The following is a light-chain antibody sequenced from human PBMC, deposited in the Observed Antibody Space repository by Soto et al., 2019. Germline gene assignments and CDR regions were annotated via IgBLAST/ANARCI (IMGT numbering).Light chain of an antibody. CDR3: GTWDSSLSAGQGV. V-gene: IGLV1-51*01. J-gene: IGLJ2*01. CDR2: DNN. CDR1: SSNIGNNY. Sequence: QSVLTQPPSVSAAPGQKVTISCSGSSSNIGNNYVSWYQQLPGTAPKLLIYDNNKRPSGIPARFSGSKSGTSATLGITGLQTGDEADYYCGTWDSSLSAGQGVFGGGTKLTVL.